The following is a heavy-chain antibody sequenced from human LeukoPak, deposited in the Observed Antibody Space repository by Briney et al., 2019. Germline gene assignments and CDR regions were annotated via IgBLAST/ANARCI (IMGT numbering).Heavy chain of an antibody. Sequence: GGSLRLSCAASGFTFSSYSMNWVRQAPGKGLEWVAVTSDDGSNIYYADSVKGRFTISRDNSKNTLYLQMNSLGGEDTAVYYCARESVFDSWGQGTLVTVSS. CDR2: TSDDGSNI. CDR1: GFTFSSYS. V-gene: IGHV3-30-3*01. CDR3: ARESVFDS. J-gene: IGHJ4*02.